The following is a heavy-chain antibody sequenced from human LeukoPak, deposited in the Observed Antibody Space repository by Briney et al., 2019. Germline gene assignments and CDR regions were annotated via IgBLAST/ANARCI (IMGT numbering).Heavy chain of an antibody. CDR3: ARGSGSYSFDY. Sequence: GGSLRLSCAASGSTFSSYGMHWVRQAPGKGQEWVAVIWYDGSNKYYADSVKGRFTISRDNSKNTLYLQMNSLRAEDTAVYYCARGSGSYSFDYWGQGTLVTVSS. CDR2: IWYDGSNK. V-gene: IGHV3-33*01. J-gene: IGHJ4*02. D-gene: IGHD1-26*01. CDR1: GSTFSSYG.